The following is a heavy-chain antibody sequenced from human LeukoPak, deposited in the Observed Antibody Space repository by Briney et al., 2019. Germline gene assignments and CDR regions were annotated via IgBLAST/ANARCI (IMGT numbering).Heavy chain of an antibody. D-gene: IGHD3-10*01. Sequence: GASVKVSCKASGYTFTSYGISWVRQAPGQGLEWMGWISAYNGNTNYAQKLQGRVTMTTDTSTSTAYMELRSLRSDDTAVYYCAREGITMVRGVIITEYYFDYWGQGTLVTVSS. V-gene: IGHV1-18*01. CDR1: GYTFTSYG. CDR2: ISAYNGNT. J-gene: IGHJ4*02. CDR3: AREGITMVRGVIITEYYFDY.